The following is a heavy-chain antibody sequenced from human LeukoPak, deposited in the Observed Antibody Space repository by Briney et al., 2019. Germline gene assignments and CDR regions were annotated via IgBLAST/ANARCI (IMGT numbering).Heavy chain of an antibody. CDR1: GGPFSGYY. D-gene: IGHD6-13*01. V-gene: IGHV4-34*01. J-gene: IGHJ4*02. CDR3: ARLSAAAARWGFDY. Sequence: SETLSLTCAVYGGPFSGYYWSWIRQPPGKGLEWIGEINHSGSTNYNPSLKSRVTISVDTSKNQFSLKLSSVTAADTAVYYCARLSAAAARWGFDYWGQGTLVTVSS. CDR2: INHSGST.